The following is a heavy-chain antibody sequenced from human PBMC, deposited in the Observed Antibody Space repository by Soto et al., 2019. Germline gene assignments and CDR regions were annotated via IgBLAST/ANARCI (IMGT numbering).Heavy chain of an antibody. V-gene: IGHV1-69*02. CDR3: VIDLGYFDF. J-gene: IGHJ4*02. CDR1: ADTFNNHS. D-gene: IGHD2-15*01. Sequence: QVQLVQSGTEVKKPGSSVAVSCQASADTFNNHSLSWVRQAPGQGLEWMGRSIPILGRADYSQKFQGRLTLTVDKPTSTADMELSSLTSEDTALYYCVIDLGYFDFWGQGTLVTVSS. CDR2: SIPILGRA.